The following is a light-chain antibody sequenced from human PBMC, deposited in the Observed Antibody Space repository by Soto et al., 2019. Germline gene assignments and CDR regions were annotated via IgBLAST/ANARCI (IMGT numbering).Light chain of an antibody. CDR1: QSVRNSD. CDR3: QQYGSSAPC. Sequence: EIVLTQSPGTLSLSPRERATLSCRASQSVRNSDLAWYQQKPGQAPRLLIYDASSRATGIPDRFSGSGSGTAFTLTISRLEPEDCPVYYCQQYGSSAPCVGGGTKVEIK. J-gene: IGKJ4*01. CDR2: DAS. V-gene: IGKV3-20*01.